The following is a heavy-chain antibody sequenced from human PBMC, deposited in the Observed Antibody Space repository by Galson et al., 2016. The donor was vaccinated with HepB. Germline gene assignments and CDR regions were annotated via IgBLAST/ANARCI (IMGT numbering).Heavy chain of an antibody. CDR1: GFTFSTYW. Sequence: SLRLSCAASGFTFSTYWMHWVRQAPGKGLVWVSRINSDGSSTGFADSVKGRFTISRDNAKNTLYLQMNSLRAEDTGVYYCARDQTRRGPTTCDNWGQGTLVTVSS. J-gene: IGHJ4*02. D-gene: IGHD1-26*01. V-gene: IGHV3-74*01. CDR2: INSDGSST. CDR3: ARDQTRRGPTTCDN.